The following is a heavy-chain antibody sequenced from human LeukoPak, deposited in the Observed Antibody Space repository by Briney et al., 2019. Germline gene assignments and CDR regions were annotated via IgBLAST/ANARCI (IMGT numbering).Heavy chain of an antibody. V-gene: IGHV4-4*07. J-gene: IGHJ4*02. CDR1: GGSISSYY. CDR3: AWEDHGSGSLRPFDY. CDR2: ISTSGTT. D-gene: IGHD3-10*01. Sequence: SETLSLTCNVSGGSISSYYWSWIRQPAGKGLEWIGRISTSGTTNYNPSLKSRVTMSLDTSMNQFSLMLNSVTAADTAVYFCAWEDHGSGSLRPFDYWGQGTLVTVSS.